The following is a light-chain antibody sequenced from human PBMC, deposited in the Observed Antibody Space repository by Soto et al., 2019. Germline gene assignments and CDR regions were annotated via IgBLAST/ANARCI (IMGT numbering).Light chain of an antibody. CDR3: QQYHNWPWT. CDR2: DAS. CDR1: QSVTSN. V-gene: IGKV3-15*01. Sequence: EIVMTQSPATLSLSPGERATLSCRASQSVTSNLAWFRQKPGQAPRLLIYDASTRATGIPARFSGSGSGTEFTLTISSLQSEDFAVYYCQQYHNWPWTFGQGTKVEIK. J-gene: IGKJ1*01.